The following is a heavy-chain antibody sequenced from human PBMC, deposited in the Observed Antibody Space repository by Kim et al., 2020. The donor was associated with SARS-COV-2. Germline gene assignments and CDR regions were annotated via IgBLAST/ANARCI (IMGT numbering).Heavy chain of an antibody. J-gene: IGHJ4*02. Sequence: DSGKGRFTISRDNAKNSLYLQMNSLRAEDTAVYYCAISDFFSFTDHVGDYWGQGTLVTVSS. CDR3: AISDFFSFTDHVGDY. D-gene: IGHD3-16*01. V-gene: IGHV3-11*04.